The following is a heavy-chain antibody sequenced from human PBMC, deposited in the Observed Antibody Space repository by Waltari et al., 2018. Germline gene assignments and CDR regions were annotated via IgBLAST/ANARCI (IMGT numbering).Heavy chain of an antibody. CDR3: AGDEGISGINMGPFDI. CDR1: GDTVTTYA. D-gene: IGHD3-3*02. J-gene: IGHJ3*02. V-gene: IGHV1-18*01. Sequence: QVQLVQSGPEVKKPGASVKVPCEASGDTVTTYATLWVRQDPGQGLGWMGWIRANSGNTNYAQKFQGRVTMTTDTSTSTAYMELRGLRSDDSAVYYCAGDEGISGINMGPFDIWGQGTVVTVSS. CDR2: IRANSGNT.